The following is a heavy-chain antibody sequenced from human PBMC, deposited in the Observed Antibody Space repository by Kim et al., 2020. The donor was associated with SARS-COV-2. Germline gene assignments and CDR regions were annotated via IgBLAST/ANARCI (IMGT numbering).Heavy chain of an antibody. CDR2: INHSGST. V-gene: IGHV4-34*01. CDR1: GGSFSGYY. CDR3: ARGLRDGYNQIFDY. Sequence: SETLSLTCAVYGGSFSGYYWSWIRQPPGKGLEWIGEINHSGSTNYNPSLKSRVTISVDTSKNQFSLKLSSVTAADTAVYYCARGLRDGYNQIFDYWGQGTLVTVSS. J-gene: IGHJ4*02. D-gene: IGHD5-12*01.